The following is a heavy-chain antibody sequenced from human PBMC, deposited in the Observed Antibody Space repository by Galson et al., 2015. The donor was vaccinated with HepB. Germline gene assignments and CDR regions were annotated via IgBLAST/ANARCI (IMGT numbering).Heavy chain of an antibody. CDR3: ARDTTRHYGDPDAFDL. CDR1: RGTFSSYT. Sequence: SVKVSCKASRGTFSSYTVTWVRQAPGQGLEWMGGFIPSFGKTNYAQKFKGRLTIAADESASTAYMELNSLRSEDTAVYFCARDTTRHYGDPDAFDLWGQRTMVTVSS. V-gene: IGHV1-69*13. J-gene: IGHJ3*01. CDR2: FIPSFGKT. D-gene: IGHD4-17*01.